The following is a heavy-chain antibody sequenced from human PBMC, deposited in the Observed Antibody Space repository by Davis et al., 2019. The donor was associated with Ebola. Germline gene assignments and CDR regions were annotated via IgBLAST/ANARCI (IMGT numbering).Heavy chain of an antibody. V-gene: IGHV3-74*01. CDR2: INSDGSST. J-gene: IGHJ5*02. D-gene: IGHD3-3*01. Sequence: PGGSLRLSCAASGFTFSSYWMHWVRQAPGKGLVWVSRINSDGSSTSYADSVKGRFTISRDNAKNTLYLQMNSLRAEDTAVYYCARRMSIFGVGSIWFDPWGQGTLVTVSS. CDR1: GFTFSSYW. CDR3: ARRMSIFGVGSIWFDP.